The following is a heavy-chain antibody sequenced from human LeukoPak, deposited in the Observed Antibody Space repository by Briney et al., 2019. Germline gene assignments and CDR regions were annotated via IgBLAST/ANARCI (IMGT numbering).Heavy chain of an antibody. D-gene: IGHD3-22*01. CDR3: ARASGEHYYDSSGYYQISYYYYYYMDV. CDR2: IYYSGST. Sequence: SETLPLTCTVSGGSISSSSYYWGWIRQPPGKGLEWIGSIYYSGSTYYNPSLKSRVTISVDTSKNQFSLKLSSVTAADTAVYYCARASGEHYYDSSGYYQISYYYYYYMDVWGKGTTVTVSS. J-gene: IGHJ6*03. V-gene: IGHV4-39*07. CDR1: GGSISSSSYY.